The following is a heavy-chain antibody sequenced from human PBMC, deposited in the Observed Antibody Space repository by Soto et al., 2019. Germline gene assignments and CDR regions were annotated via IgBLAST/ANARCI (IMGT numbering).Heavy chain of an antibody. D-gene: IGHD2-15*01. Sequence: GGSLRLSCAASGFTFSNAWMSWVRQAPGKGLEWVGRIKSKTDGGTTDYAAPVKGRFTISRDDSKNTLYLQMNSLKTEDTAVYYCTTGDCSGGSCYSGYFDYWGQGTLVTVSS. CDR3: TTGDCSGGSCYSGYFDY. CDR2: IKSKTDGGTT. CDR1: GFTFSNAW. V-gene: IGHV3-15*01. J-gene: IGHJ4*02.